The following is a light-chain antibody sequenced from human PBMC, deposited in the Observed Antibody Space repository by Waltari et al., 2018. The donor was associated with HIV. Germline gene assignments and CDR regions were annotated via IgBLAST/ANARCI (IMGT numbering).Light chain of an antibody. CDR1: QGFGSA. CDR2: DAS. Sequence: AIQLTQSPSSLSPSVGARVTITCRASQGFGSALAWYQQKPGKPPKLLIYDASSLESGVPSRFSGSGSGTDFTLTISSLQPEDFATYYCQQFNSYPITFGQGTRLEIK. V-gene: IGKV1-13*02. J-gene: IGKJ5*01. CDR3: QQFNSYPIT.